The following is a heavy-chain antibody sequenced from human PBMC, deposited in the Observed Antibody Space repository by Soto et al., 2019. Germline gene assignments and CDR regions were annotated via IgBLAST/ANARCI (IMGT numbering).Heavy chain of an antibody. Sequence: EVQLLESGGGLVQPGGSLRLSCAASGFTCSYGMSWVRQAQGKGLEWVASISGGGDSTSYADSVKGRFTLSRDNSKNTLYLQMNSRRAEATAVYYCAKGGYCSSTSCYLGPFAIWGQGTMVTVSS. CDR1: GFTCSYG. J-gene: IGHJ3*02. CDR2: ISGGGDST. CDR3: AKGGYCSSTSCYLGPFAI. D-gene: IGHD2-2*01. V-gene: IGHV3-23*01.